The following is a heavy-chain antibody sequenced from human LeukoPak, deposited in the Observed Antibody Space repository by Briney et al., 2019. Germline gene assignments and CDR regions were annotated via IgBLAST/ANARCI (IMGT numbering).Heavy chain of an antibody. Sequence: GGSLRLSCTASEFTVSRNYMLWVRQAPGKGLEWVSLIFSNGDTHYADSVKGRFTISRDTSKNTVSLQMSSLRVEDTAMYYCTRDQMNYWGQGTLVTVSS. V-gene: IGHV3-53*01. D-gene: IGHD5-24*01. CDR2: IFSNGDT. CDR3: TRDQMNY. J-gene: IGHJ4*02. CDR1: EFTVSRNY.